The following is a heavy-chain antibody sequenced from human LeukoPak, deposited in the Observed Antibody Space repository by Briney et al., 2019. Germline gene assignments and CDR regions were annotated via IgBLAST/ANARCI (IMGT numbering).Heavy chain of an antibody. V-gene: IGHV3-53*04. D-gene: IGHD3-10*01. CDR2: IYSGGST. J-gene: IGHJ6*02. Sequence: GGSLRLSCAASGFTVSSNYMSWVRQAPGKGLEWVSVIYSGGSTYYADSVKGRFTISRHNSKNTLYLQMNSLRAEDTAVYYCARGRYYGSGSTANALYYYYGMDVWGQGTTVTVSS. CDR1: GFTVSSNY. CDR3: ARGRYYGSGSTANALYYYYGMDV.